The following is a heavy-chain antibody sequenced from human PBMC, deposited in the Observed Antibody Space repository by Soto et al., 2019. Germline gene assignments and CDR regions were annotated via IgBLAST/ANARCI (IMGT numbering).Heavy chain of an antibody. Sequence: GGSLRLSCAASGFTFSSYAMSWVRQAPGKGLEWVSAISGSGGSTYYADSVKGRFTISRDNSKNTLYLQMNSLRAEDTAVYYCAKCAGFDFWSGYYRIGQDEGDYFDYWGQGTLVTVSS. J-gene: IGHJ4*02. CDR3: AKCAGFDFWSGYYRIGQDEGDYFDY. V-gene: IGHV3-23*01. D-gene: IGHD3-3*01. CDR2: ISGSGGST. CDR1: GFTFSSYA.